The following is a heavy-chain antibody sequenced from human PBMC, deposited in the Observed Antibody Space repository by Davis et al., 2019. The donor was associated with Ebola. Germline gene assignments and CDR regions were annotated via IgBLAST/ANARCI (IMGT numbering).Heavy chain of an antibody. V-gene: IGHV3-23*01. CDR1: EFTFSSYT. CDR2: ISGSGGST. Sequence: GGSLRLSCAASEFTFSSYTMGWVRQAPGKGLEWVSGISGSGGSTYYADSVKGRFTISRDNSKNTLYLQMNSLRAEDTAVYYCARHDYGDSHFDYWGQGTLVTVSS. D-gene: IGHD4-17*01. J-gene: IGHJ4*02. CDR3: ARHDYGDSHFDY.